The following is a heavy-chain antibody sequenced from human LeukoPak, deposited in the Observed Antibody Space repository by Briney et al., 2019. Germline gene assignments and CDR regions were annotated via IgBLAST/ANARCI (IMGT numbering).Heavy chain of an antibody. CDR1: GFTVSSIY. Sequence: PGESLRLSCAASGFTVSSIYMSWVRQAPGKGLEWVAVISYDGSNKYYTDSVKGRFTISRDNSKNTLYLQMNSLRAEDTAVYYCAKDRTAGYDGLVDYWGQGTLVTVSS. CDR3: AKDRTAGYDGLVDY. J-gene: IGHJ4*02. V-gene: IGHV3-30*18. D-gene: IGHD5-12*01. CDR2: ISYDGSNK.